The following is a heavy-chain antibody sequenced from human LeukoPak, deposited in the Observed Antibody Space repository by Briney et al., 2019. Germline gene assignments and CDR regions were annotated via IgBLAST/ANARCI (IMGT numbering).Heavy chain of an antibody. J-gene: IGHJ4*02. CDR2: ITPIFGTA. V-gene: IGHV1-69*13. CDR3: AREWGLESSGYYYAY. CDR1: GGAFSRFT. D-gene: IGHD3-22*01. Sequence: SVKVSCKASGGAFSRFTISWVRQAPGQGFEWMGGITPIFGTANFAQKFQGRVSITADESTSTAFMELSSLRSEDTAVYYCAREWGLESSGYYYAYWGQGTLVTVSS.